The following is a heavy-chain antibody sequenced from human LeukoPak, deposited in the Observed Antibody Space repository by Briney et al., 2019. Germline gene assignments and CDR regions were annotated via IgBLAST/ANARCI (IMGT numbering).Heavy chain of an antibody. Sequence: SETLSLTCTVSGGSISSYYWSWIRQPPGKGLEWIGYIYYSGSTNYNPSLKSRVTISVDTSKNQFSLKLSSVTAADTAVYYFARVASGWHAFDYWGQGTLVTVSS. CDR2: IYYSGST. V-gene: IGHV4-59*01. J-gene: IGHJ4*02. D-gene: IGHD6-19*01. CDR3: ARVASGWHAFDY. CDR1: GGSISSYY.